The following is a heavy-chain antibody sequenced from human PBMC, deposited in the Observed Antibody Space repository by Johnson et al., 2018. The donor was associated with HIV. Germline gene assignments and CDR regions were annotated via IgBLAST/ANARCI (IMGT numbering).Heavy chain of an antibody. Sequence: QVQLVESGGGLVKPGGSLRLSCAASGFTFSDYYMSWIRQAPGKGLEWVAVISYDGSNKYYADSVKGRFTISRDNAKNSLYLQMNSLRAEDTAVYYCAREARGLWRLRLGELSFIPNLHAFDIWGQGTMVTVSS. V-gene: IGHV3-30*03. CDR1: GFTFSDYY. D-gene: IGHD3-16*02. CDR2: ISYDGSNK. CDR3: AREARGLWRLRLGELSFIPNLHAFDI. J-gene: IGHJ3*02.